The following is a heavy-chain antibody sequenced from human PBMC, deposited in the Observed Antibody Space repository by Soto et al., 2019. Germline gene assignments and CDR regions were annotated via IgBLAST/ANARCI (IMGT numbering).Heavy chain of an antibody. D-gene: IGHD4-17*01. CDR3: ASAAPFNYGGNSGFDF. V-gene: IGHV3-74*03. CDR1: GFTFSNNW. CDR2: IKSDGSTT. J-gene: IGHJ4*02. Sequence: GGSLRLSCAASGFTFSNNWIHWVRQAPGKGLVWASGIKSDGSTTTYADSVKGRFTISRDNAKNTLYLQMNSLRAEDTAVYYCASAAPFNYGGNSGFDFWGQGTLVTVSS.